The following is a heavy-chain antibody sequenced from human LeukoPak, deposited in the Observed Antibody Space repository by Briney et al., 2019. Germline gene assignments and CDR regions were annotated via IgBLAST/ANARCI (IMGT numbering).Heavy chain of an antibody. CDR2: IYYSGNT. J-gene: IGHJ4*02. Sequence: PSETLSLTCTVSGGSIRISSYYWGWIRQPPGKGLEWIGSIYYSGNTNYNPSLKSRVTISVDTSKNQFSLKLSSVTAADTAVYYCARRPYNWNSREDLDYWGQGTLVTVSS. D-gene: IGHD1-20*01. CDR1: GGSIRISSYY. V-gene: IGHV4-39*01. CDR3: ARRPYNWNSREDLDY.